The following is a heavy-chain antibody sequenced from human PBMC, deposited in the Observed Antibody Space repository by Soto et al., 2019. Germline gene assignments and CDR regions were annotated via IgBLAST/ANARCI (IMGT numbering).Heavy chain of an antibody. Sequence: GGSLRLSCAASGFIFNNYGMHWVRQAPGKGLEWVALIWFDGSNEYHADSVKGRFTISRDNSKNTVYLQMNSLRAEDTALYYCARDRGGAKRQTTFGHYGMDVWGQGTTVTVSS. J-gene: IGHJ6*02. CDR2: IWFDGSNE. CDR3: ARDRGGAKRQTTFGHYGMDV. V-gene: IGHV3-33*01. D-gene: IGHD3-16*01. CDR1: GFIFNNYG.